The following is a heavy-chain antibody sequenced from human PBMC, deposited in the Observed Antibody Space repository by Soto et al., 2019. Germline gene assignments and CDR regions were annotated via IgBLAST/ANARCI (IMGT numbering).Heavy chain of an antibody. CDR2: INHSGST. Sequence: SETLSLTCAVYGGSFSGYYWSWIRQPPGKGLEWIGEINHSGSTNYNPSLKSRVTISVDTSKNQFSLKLSSVTAADTAVYYCARVGRGMVRGVIFINYFDYWGQGTLVTVSS. V-gene: IGHV4-34*01. CDR3: ARVGRGMVRGVIFINYFDY. J-gene: IGHJ4*02. CDR1: GGSFSGYY. D-gene: IGHD3-10*01.